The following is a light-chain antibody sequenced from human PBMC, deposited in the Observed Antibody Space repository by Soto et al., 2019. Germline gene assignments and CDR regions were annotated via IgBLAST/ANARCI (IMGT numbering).Light chain of an antibody. J-gene: IGKJ4*01. CDR1: QSVSNN. Sequence: VLTQSPGTLSLSPGERATLSCRASQSVSNNYLAWYQQKPGQAPRLLIYGASTRATGVPTRISGSGSGTEFTLTISSLQSEDFAVYYCQQYNSWPLTSGGGTKVDIK. V-gene: IGKV3D-15*01. CDR3: QQYNSWPLT. CDR2: GAS.